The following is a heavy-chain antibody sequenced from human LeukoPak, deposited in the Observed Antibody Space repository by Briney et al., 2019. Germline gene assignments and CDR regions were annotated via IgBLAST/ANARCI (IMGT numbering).Heavy chain of an antibody. D-gene: IGHD7-27*01. CDR2: ISASGTST. CDR3: AKDVPRTGLSRINWGYFDC. J-gene: IGHJ4*02. V-gene: IGHV3-23*01. Sequence: ETLSLTCAVYGGPFSGYYWSWVRQAPGKGLDWVSGISASGTSTYYADSVKGRFTISRDNSKDTLYLQMNSLRAEDTAVYYCAKDVPRTGLSRINWGYFDCWGQGTLVTVSS. CDR1: GGPFSGYY.